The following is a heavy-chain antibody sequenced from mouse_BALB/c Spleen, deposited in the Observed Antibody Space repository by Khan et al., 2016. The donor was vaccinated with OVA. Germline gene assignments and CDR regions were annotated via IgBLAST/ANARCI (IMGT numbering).Heavy chain of an antibody. CDR2: INPYNGDT. CDR3: GRYDGIYYYAMDY. Sequence: VQLKEFGPELVKPGASVKISCKASGYSFTGYFMNWVKQSHGKSLEWIGRINPYNGDTFYNQKFKGKATLTVDKSSSTAHMELLSLTSEDSAVYYCGRYDGIYYYAMDYWGQGTSVTVSS. V-gene: IGHV1-37*01. D-gene: IGHD2-14*01. J-gene: IGHJ4*01. CDR1: GYSFTGYF.